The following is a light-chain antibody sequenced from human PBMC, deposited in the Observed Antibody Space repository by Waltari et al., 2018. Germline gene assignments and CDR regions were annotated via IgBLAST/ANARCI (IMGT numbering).Light chain of an antibody. V-gene: IGKV3-20*01. Sequence: ELVLTQSPGPLSLSPGDRATLSCRASQRVRGSLAWYQQKAGQAPRLLIYGASSRATGIPDRFSGGGSGTDFSLTISRLEPEDFAVYYCQHYVRLPATFGQGTKVEI. CDR2: GAS. CDR1: QRVRGS. J-gene: IGKJ1*01. CDR3: QHYVRLPAT.